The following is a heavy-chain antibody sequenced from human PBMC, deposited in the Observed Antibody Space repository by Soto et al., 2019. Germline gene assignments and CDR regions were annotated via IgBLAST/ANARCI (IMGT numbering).Heavy chain of an antibody. Sequence: GGSLRLSCAASGFTVSSNYMSWVRQAPGKGLEWVSVIYSGGSTYYADSVKGRFTISRDNSKNTLYLQMNSLRAEDTAVYYCARDLTGTNPYYYYMDVWGKGTTVIVSS. CDR1: GFTVSSNY. CDR2: IYSGGST. CDR3: ARDLTGTNPYYYYMDV. V-gene: IGHV3-66*01. D-gene: IGHD1-7*01. J-gene: IGHJ6*03.